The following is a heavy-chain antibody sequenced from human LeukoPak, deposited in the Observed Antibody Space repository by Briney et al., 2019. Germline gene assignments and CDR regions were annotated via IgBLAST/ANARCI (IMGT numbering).Heavy chain of an antibody. CDR3: VRESIRGTRDFDY. CDR1: GFSFSGYS. Sequence: GGSLRLSCAASGFSFSGYSMNWVRQAPGKGLDWVSYISSGSRTIFYAESVKGRFTISRDNAKNLLYLEMNSLRAEDSAVYYCVRESIRGTRDFDYWGQGTLVTVSS. V-gene: IGHV3-48*04. D-gene: IGHD2-21*01. CDR2: ISSGSRTI. J-gene: IGHJ4*02.